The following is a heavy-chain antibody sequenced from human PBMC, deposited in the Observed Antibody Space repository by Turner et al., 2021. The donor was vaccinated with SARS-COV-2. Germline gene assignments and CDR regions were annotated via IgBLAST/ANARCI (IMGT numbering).Heavy chain of an antibody. Sequence: QVQLVESGGGVVQPGRSLRLFRAASGITFSSHGLHWVRQAPGKGLGWVAVIWNDGSQKYYADSVKGRFTISRDKSKNMVYLQMNSLRAEDTAVYYCARLDDSGHWGAFDIWGQGTMVTVSS. CDR3: ARLDDSGHWGAFDI. D-gene: IGHD3-22*01. J-gene: IGHJ3*02. CDR1: GITFSSHG. CDR2: IWNDGSQK. V-gene: IGHV3-33*01.